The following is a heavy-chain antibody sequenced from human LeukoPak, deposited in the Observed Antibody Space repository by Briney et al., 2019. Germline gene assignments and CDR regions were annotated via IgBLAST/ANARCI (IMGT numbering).Heavy chain of an antibody. J-gene: IGHJ4*02. CDR2: IYYSGST. CDR3: ARRNYPYYYDF. V-gene: IGHV4-39*01. Sequence: ASETLSLTRTVSGVSISGSSHYWGWIRQPPGKGLEWIGSIYYSGSTNYNPSLKSRVTISVDTSKNQFSLKLSSVTAADTAVYYCARRNYPYYYDFWGPGILVTVSS. CDR1: GVSISGSSHY. D-gene: IGHD1-7*01.